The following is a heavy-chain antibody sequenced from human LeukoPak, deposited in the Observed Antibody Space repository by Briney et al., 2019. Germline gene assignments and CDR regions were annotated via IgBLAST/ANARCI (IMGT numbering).Heavy chain of an antibody. J-gene: IGHJ4*02. Sequence: PGGSLRLSCAASGFTFINYAMSWVRQAPGKGLEWVSGISGSGDSTYHADSVKGRFTISRDNSKSTLYLQMNSLRAEDTAVYYCAQDVYSGYDPPFDYWGQGTLVTVSS. D-gene: IGHD5-12*01. CDR2: ISGSGDST. V-gene: IGHV3-23*01. CDR1: GFTFINYA. CDR3: AQDVYSGYDPPFDY.